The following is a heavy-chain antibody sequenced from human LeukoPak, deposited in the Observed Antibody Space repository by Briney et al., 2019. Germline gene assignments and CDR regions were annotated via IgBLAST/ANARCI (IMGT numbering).Heavy chain of an antibody. CDR3: VRGGTYDFWSGYGELDY. CDR2: INPNSGGT. Sequence: ASVKVSCKASGYTFTGYYMHWVRQAPGQGLEWMGWINPNSGGTNYAQKFQGRVTMTRDTSISTAYMELSRLRSDDTAVYYCVRGGTYDFWSGYGELDYWGQGTLVTVSS. V-gene: IGHV1-2*02. CDR1: GYTFTGYY. D-gene: IGHD3-3*01. J-gene: IGHJ4*02.